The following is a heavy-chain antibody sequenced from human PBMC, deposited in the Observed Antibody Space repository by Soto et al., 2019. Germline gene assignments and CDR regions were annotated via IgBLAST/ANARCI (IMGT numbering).Heavy chain of an antibody. Sequence: PGGSLRLYCAASGFTFSSYAMNWVRQAPGKGLEKVTVISGRGDTTHYADYVKSKFTNSRDTYKHTLYLKMTSLRAENQAVNYCAKRIVATVPTAFDIWGQGTMVTVSS. CDR3: AKRIVATVPTAFDI. D-gene: IGHD5-12*01. V-gene: IGHV3-23*01. J-gene: IGHJ3*02. CDR1: GFTFSSYA. CDR2: ISGRGDTT.